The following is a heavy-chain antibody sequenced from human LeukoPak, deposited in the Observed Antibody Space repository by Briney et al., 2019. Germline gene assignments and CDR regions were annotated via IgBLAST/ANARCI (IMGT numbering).Heavy chain of an antibody. CDR1: GFTFSSYG. Sequence: QSGGSLRLSCAASGFTFSSYGMHWVRQAPGKGLEWVAVIWYDGSNTYSADSVKGRFTISRDNSKNTLYLQMNSLRAEDTAVYYWASSRTMALDYWGQGTLVTVSS. J-gene: IGHJ4*02. V-gene: IGHV3-33*01. CDR2: IWYDGSNT. D-gene: IGHD3-10*01. CDR3: ASSRTMALDY.